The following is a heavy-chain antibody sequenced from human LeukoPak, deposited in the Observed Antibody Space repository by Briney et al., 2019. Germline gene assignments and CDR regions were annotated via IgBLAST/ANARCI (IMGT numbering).Heavy chain of an antibody. J-gene: IGHJ5*02. CDR2: MSYDGSTK. D-gene: IGHD3-9*01. CDR1: GFTFSSYG. V-gene: IGHV3-30*12. CDR3: ARNVDWLLLSGGWFDP. Sequence: PGGSWRLSCAASGFTFSSYGMHWVRQAPGKGLEWVAVMSYDGSTKYYADSVKGRFTISRDNSKNTLYLQMNSLRAEDTAVYYCARNVDWLLLSGGWFDPWGQGTLVTVSS.